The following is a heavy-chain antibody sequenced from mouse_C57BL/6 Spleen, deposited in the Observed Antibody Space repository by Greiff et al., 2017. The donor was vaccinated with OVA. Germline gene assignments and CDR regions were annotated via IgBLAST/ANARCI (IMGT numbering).Heavy chain of an antibody. CDR2: IYPGDGDT. CDR1: GYAFSSSW. V-gene: IGHV1-82*01. J-gene: IGHJ3*01. Sequence: QVQLQQPGPELVKPGASVKISCKASGYAFSSSWMNWVKQRPGKGLEWIGRIYPGDGDTNYNGKFKGKATLTADKSSSTAYMQLSSLTSEDSEVYFCASPAWFAYWGQGTLVTVSA. CDR3: ASPAWFAY.